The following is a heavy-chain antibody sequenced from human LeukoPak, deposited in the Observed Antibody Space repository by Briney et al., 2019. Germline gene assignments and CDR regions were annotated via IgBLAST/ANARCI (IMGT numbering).Heavy chain of an antibody. Sequence: PGGSLRLPCAASGFTFSSYSMNWVRQAPGKGLEWVAVISYDGSNKYYADSVKGRFTISRDNSKNTLYLQMNSLRAEDTAVYYCAKDLSSGVVPESPDYWGQGTLVTVSS. CDR3: AKDLSSGVVPESPDY. J-gene: IGHJ4*02. V-gene: IGHV3-30*18. CDR1: GFTFSSYS. D-gene: IGHD2-2*01. CDR2: ISYDGSNK.